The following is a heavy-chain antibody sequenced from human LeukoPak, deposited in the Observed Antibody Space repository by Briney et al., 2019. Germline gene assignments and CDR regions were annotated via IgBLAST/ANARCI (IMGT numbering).Heavy chain of an antibody. J-gene: IGHJ1*01. V-gene: IGHV4-4*07. D-gene: IGHD7-27*01. CDR2: IYTSGST. CDR1: GGSISSYY. CDR3: ARNSYLGEYFQH. Sequence: SETLSLTCIVSGGSISSYYWSWIRQPAGKGLEWIGRIYTSGSTNYNPSLKSRVTISVDTSKNQFSLKLSSVTAADTAVYYCARNSYLGEYFQHWGQGTLVTVSS.